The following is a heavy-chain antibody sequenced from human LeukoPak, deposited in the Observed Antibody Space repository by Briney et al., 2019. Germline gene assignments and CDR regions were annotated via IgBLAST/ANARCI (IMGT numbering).Heavy chain of an antibody. CDR2: ISSSGSTI. J-gene: IGHJ4*02. D-gene: IGHD2-15*01. V-gene: IGHV3-48*03. Sequence: GGSLRLSCAASGFTFSSYEMNWVRQAPGKGLEWVSYISSSGSTIYYADSVKGRFTISRDKSKDTLYLDMNSLRAEDTAVYYCAKRGISEDRFFDYWGQGTLVTVSS. CDR3: AKRGISEDRFFDY. CDR1: GFTFSSYE.